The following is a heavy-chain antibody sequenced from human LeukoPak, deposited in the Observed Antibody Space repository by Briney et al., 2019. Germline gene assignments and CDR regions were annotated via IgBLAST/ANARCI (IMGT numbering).Heavy chain of an antibody. J-gene: IGHJ4*02. D-gene: IGHD5-24*01. CDR2: ISYDGTDK. Sequence: PGGSLRLSCAASGFTFTTFPMHWVRQPPGKGLEWVAVISYDGTDKYYADSVKGRFTISRDNGKNLLYLQMNSLRAEDTAVYYCAKVRDGYGAYDYWGQGTLVTVSS. CDR1: GFTFTTFP. CDR3: AKVRDGYGAYDY. V-gene: IGHV3-30*04.